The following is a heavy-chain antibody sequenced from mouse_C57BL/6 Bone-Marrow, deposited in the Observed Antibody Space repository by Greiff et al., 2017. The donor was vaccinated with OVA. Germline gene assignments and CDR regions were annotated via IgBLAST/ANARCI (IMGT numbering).Heavy chain of an antibody. V-gene: IGHV1-80*01. D-gene: IGHD2-3*01. CDR2: IYPGDGDT. Sequence: VKLQESGAELVKPGASVKISCKASGYAFSSYWMNWVKQRPGKGLEWIGQIYPGDGDTNYNGKFKGKATLTADKSSSTAYMQLSSLTSEDSAVYFCARRWLLLYAMDYWGQGTSVTVSS. J-gene: IGHJ4*01. CDR1: GYAFSSYW. CDR3: ARRWLLLYAMDY.